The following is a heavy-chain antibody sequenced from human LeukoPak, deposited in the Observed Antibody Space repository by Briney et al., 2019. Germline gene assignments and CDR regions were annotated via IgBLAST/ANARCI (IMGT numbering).Heavy chain of an antibody. J-gene: IGHJ4*02. CDR2: ISGSGGST. Sequence: GGSLRLSCAASGFTFSSYAMSWVRQAPGKGLEWVSAISGSGGSTYYADSVKGRFTISRDNSKNTLHLQMNSLRAEDTAVCYCAKALIVGATKTFFDYWGQGTLVTVSS. V-gene: IGHV3-23*01. D-gene: IGHD1-26*01. CDR1: GFTFSSYA. CDR3: AKALIVGATKTFFDY.